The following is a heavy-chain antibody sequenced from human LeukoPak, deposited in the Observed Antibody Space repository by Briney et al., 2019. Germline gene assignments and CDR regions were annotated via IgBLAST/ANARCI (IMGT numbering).Heavy chain of an antibody. V-gene: IGHV4-34*01. CDR3: ARRDRWLRPFDY. Sequence: SETLSLTCAVYGGSFSGYYWSWIRQPPGKGLEWIGEINHSGSTNYNPSLKSRVTISVDTSKNQFSLKLSSVTAAGTAVYYCARRDRWLRPFDYWGQGTLVTVSS. CDR1: GGSFSGYY. J-gene: IGHJ4*02. CDR2: INHSGST. D-gene: IGHD5-12*01.